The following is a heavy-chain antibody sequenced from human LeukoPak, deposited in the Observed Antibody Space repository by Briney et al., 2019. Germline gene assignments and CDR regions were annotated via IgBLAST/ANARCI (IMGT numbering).Heavy chain of an antibody. D-gene: IGHD4-23*01. Sequence: GGSLRLSCVASGFTFSSYEMNWVRQAPGKGLEWVSYITSSGSSIYYADSVKGRFTISRDNAKNSLYLQMNSLRAEDTAVYYCARDVAYGGNPYSDHWGQGTLVTVSS. V-gene: IGHV3-48*03. CDR1: GFTFSSYE. CDR2: ITSSGSSI. J-gene: IGHJ4*02. CDR3: ARDVAYGGNPYSDH.